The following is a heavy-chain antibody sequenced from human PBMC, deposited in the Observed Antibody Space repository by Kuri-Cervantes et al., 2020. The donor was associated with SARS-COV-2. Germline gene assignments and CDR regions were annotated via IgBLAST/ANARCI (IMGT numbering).Heavy chain of an antibody. J-gene: IGHJ4*02. Sequence: ESLKISCTVSGGSISSGSYYWSWIRQPAGKGLEWIGYIYTSGSTNYNPSLKSRVTISVDTSKNQFSLKLSSVTAADTAVYYCARLGYYYGSGSPYFDYWGQGTLVTVSS. V-gene: IGHV4-61*10. D-gene: IGHD3-10*01. CDR1: GGSISSGSYY. CDR2: IYTSGST. CDR3: ARLGYYYGSGSPYFDY.